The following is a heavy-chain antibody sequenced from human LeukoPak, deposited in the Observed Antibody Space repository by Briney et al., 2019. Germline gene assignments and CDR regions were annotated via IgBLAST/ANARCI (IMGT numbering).Heavy chain of an antibody. Sequence: SETLSLTYAVYGGSFSGYYWSWIRQPPGKGLEWIGEINHSGSTNYNPSLKSRVTISVDTSKNQFSLKLSSVTAADTAVYYCARKTYGSGSAYYYYYYMDVWGKGTTVTISS. CDR3: ARKTYGSGSAYYYYYYMDV. D-gene: IGHD3-10*01. J-gene: IGHJ6*03. CDR2: INHSGST. V-gene: IGHV4-34*01. CDR1: GGSFSGYY.